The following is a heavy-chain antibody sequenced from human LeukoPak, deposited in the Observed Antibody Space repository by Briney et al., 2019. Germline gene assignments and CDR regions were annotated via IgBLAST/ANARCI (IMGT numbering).Heavy chain of an antibody. CDR3: ARRMGAAFGNWNYP. CDR1: GCTFTSFG. J-gene: IGHJ5*02. Sequence: GGSLRLSCAAPGCTFTSFGMHWVRQAPGKGLEWVAYIRYDGSNKKYADSLKGRFTISRDNTKNALYLQIDSLRPEDTASDYCARRMGAAFGNWNYPWGQGTLVTVSS. D-gene: IGHD3-10*01. V-gene: IGHV3-30*02. CDR2: IRYDGSNK.